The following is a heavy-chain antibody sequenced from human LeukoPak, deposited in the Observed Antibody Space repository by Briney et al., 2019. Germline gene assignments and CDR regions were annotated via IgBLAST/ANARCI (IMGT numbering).Heavy chain of an antibody. V-gene: IGHV3-21*01. Sequence: KPGGSLRLSCAASGFPFSSYSMNWVRQAPGKGLGWVSSISSSSSYIYYADSVKGRFTISRDNSKNTLYLQMGSLRAEDMAVYYCARDKVLSSSWYWTALGYWGQGTLVTVSS. J-gene: IGHJ4*02. CDR1: GFPFSSYS. CDR3: ARDKVLSSSWYWTALGY. D-gene: IGHD6-13*01. CDR2: ISSSSSYI.